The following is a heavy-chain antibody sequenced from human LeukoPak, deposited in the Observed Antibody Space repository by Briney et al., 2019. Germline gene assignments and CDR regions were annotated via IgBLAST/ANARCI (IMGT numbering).Heavy chain of an antibody. Sequence: PGGSLRLSCAASGFTFSSYEMNWVRQAPGKGLEWVSYISSSGSTIYYADSVKGRFTISRDNAKNSLYLQMNSLRAEDTAVYYCARVITMVRGVIPELVFDYWGQGTLDTVSS. CDR2: ISSSGSTI. J-gene: IGHJ4*02. D-gene: IGHD3-10*01. CDR1: GFTFSSYE. V-gene: IGHV3-48*03. CDR3: ARVITMVRGVIPELVFDY.